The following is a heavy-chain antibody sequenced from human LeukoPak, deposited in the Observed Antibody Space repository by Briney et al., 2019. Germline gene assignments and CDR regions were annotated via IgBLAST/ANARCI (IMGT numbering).Heavy chain of an antibody. CDR3: AKDPPGHRFDY. CDR1: GFTFSSYA. Sequence: GGSPRLSCAASGFTFSSYAMHWVRQAPGKGLEWVAVISYDGSNKYYADSVKGRFTISRDNSKNTLYLQMNSLRAEDTAVYYCAKDPPGHRFDYWGQGTLVTVSS. CDR2: ISYDGSNK. V-gene: IGHV3-30-3*01. J-gene: IGHJ4*02.